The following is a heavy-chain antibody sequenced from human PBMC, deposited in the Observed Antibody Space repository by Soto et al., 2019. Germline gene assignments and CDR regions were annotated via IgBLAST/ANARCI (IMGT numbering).Heavy chain of an antibody. V-gene: IGHV3-30-3*01. CDR3: ASTSRPYNWNYAAFDI. CDR2: ISYDGSNK. Sequence: SLRLSCAASGFTFSSYAMHWVRQAPGKGLEWVAVISYDGSNKYYADSVKGRFTISRDNSKNTLYLQMNSLRAEDTAVYYCASTSRPYNWNYAAFDIWGQGTMVTVSS. J-gene: IGHJ3*02. CDR1: GFTFSSYA. D-gene: IGHD1-7*01.